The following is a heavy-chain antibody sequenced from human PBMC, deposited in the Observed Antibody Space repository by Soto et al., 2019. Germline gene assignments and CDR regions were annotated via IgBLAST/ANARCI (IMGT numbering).Heavy chain of an antibody. J-gene: IGHJ6*02. D-gene: IGHD4-17*01. V-gene: IGHV1-18*01. CDR2: ISAYNGNT. Sequence: QVQLVQSGAEVKKPGASVKVSCKASGYTFTSYGISWVRQAPGQGLEWMGWISAYNGNTNYAQKLQGRVTMTTDTSTSTAYTELRSLSSDDTAGYYCARRGGTVFLAVGYYGMDVWGQGTTVTVSS. CDR1: GYTFTSYG. CDR3: ARRGGTVFLAVGYYGMDV.